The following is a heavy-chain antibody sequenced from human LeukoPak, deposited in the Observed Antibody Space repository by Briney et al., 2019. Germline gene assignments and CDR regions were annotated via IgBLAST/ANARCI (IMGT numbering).Heavy chain of an antibody. CDR3: TTSSFDY. J-gene: IGHJ4*02. Sequence: PGGSLRLSCAVSGFTFSGSAMHWVRQASGKGLEWVGRIRTKANTYATAYAASVKGRFTISRDDSKNTPYLQMSSLKTEDTAVYYCTTSSFDYWGQGTLVTVSS. V-gene: IGHV3-73*01. CDR2: IRTKANTYAT. CDR1: GFTFSGSA.